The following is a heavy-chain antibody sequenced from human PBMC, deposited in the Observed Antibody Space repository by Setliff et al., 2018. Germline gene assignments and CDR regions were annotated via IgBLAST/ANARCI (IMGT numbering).Heavy chain of an antibody. CDR2: IYPGDSDT. D-gene: IGHD6-19*01. J-gene: IGHJ3*02. CDR1: GYRFTSNW. V-gene: IGHV5-51*01. Sequence: PGASLKISCKGSGYRFTSNWIGWVRQMPGKGLEWVGVIYPGDSDTRYNPSFRGQITLSAAKPISPAYLQWSSLKASDTAMYYCARQAVAGSDAFDIWGQGTMVTVSS. CDR3: ARQAVAGSDAFDI.